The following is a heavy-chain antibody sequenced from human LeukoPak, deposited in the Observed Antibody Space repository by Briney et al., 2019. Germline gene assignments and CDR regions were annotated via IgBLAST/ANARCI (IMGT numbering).Heavy chain of an antibody. Sequence: PGGSLRLSCAASGFTSSSYTRYWVRQAPGKGLEWVSYISSSGSTIYYADSVKGRFTISRDNAKNSLYLQMNSLRAEDTAVYYCARPCPCYYYKDVWGKGTTVTVSS. V-gene: IGHV3-48*01. J-gene: IGHJ6*03. CDR3: ARPCPCYYYKDV. CDR2: ISSSGSTI. CDR1: GFTSSSYT. D-gene: IGHD2-2*01.